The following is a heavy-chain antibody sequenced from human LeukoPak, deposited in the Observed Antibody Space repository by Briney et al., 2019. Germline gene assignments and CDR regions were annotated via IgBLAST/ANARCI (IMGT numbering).Heavy chain of an antibody. Sequence: GGSLRLSCAASGFTFSSYSMNWVRQAPGKGLEWVSYISSSSSTIYYADSVKGRFTISRDNAKNSLYLQMNSLRDEDTAVYYRARDPYSYCSSTSCQYYYYYYGMDVWGQGTTVTVSS. V-gene: IGHV3-48*02. D-gene: IGHD2-2*01. J-gene: IGHJ6*02. CDR2: ISSSSSTI. CDR1: GFTFSSYS. CDR3: ARDPYSYCSSTSCQYYYYYYGMDV.